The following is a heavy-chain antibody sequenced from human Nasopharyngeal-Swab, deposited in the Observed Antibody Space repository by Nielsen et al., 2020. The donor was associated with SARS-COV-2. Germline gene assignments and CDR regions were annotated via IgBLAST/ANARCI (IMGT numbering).Heavy chain of an antibody. D-gene: IGHD2-2*01. Sequence: GESLKISCAASGFTFSSYGMHWVRQAPGKGLEWVAVIWYDGSNKYYADSVKGRFTISRDNSKNTLYLQMNSLRAEDTAVYYCARDRCSSTSCYYYYYMDVWGKGTTVTVSS. CDR3: ARDRCSSTSCYYYYYMDV. V-gene: IGHV3-33*01. CDR1: GFTFSSYG. CDR2: IWYDGSNK. J-gene: IGHJ6*03.